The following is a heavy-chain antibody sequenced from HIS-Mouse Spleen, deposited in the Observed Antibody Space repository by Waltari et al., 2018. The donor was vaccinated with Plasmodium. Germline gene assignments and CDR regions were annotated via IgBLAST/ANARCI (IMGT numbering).Heavy chain of an antibody. CDR3: VRQLAYYDFWSGYSRGYYFDY. D-gene: IGHD3-3*01. CDR1: GGSISSSSYY. CDR2: IYYIGST. Sequence: QLQLQESGPGLVKPSETLSLTCTVSGGSISSSSYYWGWIRQPPGKGLEWIGSIYYIGSTYYNPSLKSRVTISVDTSKNQFSLKLSSVTAADTAVYYCVRQLAYYDFWSGYSRGYYFDYWGQGTLVTVSS. V-gene: IGHV4-39*01. J-gene: IGHJ4*02.